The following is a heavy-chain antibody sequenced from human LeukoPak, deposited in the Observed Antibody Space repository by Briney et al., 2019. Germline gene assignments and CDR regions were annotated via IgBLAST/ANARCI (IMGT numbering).Heavy chain of an antibody. D-gene: IGHD4-23*01. CDR1: GYTFTGYY. Sequence: GASVKVSCKASGYTFTGYYMHWVRQAPGQGLEWMGWMNPNSGNTGYAQKFQGRVTMTRNTSISTAYMELSSLRSEDTAVYYCARGQRGGNVGIDYWGQGTLVTVSS. V-gene: IGHV1-8*02. CDR2: MNPNSGNT. CDR3: ARGQRGGNVGIDY. J-gene: IGHJ4*02.